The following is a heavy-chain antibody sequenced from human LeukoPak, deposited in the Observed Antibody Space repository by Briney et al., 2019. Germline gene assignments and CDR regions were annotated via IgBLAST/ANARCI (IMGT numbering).Heavy chain of an antibody. D-gene: IGHD2-15*01. V-gene: IGHV4-61*08. CDR2: IYYSGST. CDR1: GGSINTGGYH. CDR3: ARDEGDGSYFDN. J-gene: IGHJ4*02. Sequence: SETLSLTCSVSGGSINTGGYHWSWIRQPPGKGLEWIGYIYYSGSTNYNPSLKSRVTISVDTSKNQFSLKLSSVTAADTAVYYCARDEGDGSYFDNWGQGTLVTVSS.